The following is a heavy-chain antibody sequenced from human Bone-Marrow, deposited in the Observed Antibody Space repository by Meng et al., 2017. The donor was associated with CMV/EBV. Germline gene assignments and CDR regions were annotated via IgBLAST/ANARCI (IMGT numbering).Heavy chain of an antibody. J-gene: IGHJ3*02. CDR3: AREGWRRGFDI. D-gene: IGHD2-15*01. V-gene: IGHV3-9*01. CDR2: ISWNSGRI. Sequence: SLKISCAASGFTFDDYAIHWVRQPPGKGLEWVSGISWNSGRIGYADSVKGRFTISRDNAKNSLYLQMNSLRAEDTALYYCAREGWRRGFDIWGQGTMVTVSS. CDR1: GFTFDDYA.